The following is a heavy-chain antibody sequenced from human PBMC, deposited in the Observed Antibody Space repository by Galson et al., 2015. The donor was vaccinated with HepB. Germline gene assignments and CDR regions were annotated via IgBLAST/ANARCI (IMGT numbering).Heavy chain of an antibody. J-gene: IGHJ3*02. D-gene: IGHD1-14*01. CDR3: TRDRWYPAFDI. V-gene: IGHV3-49*03. Sequence: SLRLSCAGSGFIFGNYAINWFRQAPGKGLEWVGFIGSKAYGGTIEYVASVKGRFLISRDDSKNIPYLQLNSLKTEDTAMYYCTRDRWYPAFDIWGQGTMVTVSS. CDR1: GFIFGNYA. CDR2: IGSKAYGGTI.